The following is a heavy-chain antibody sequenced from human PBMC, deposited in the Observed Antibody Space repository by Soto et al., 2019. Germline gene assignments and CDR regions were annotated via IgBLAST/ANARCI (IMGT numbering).Heavy chain of an antibody. CDR2: MFHSGKT. V-gene: IGHV4-38-2*01. CDR3: ARGHIVVVPTVGWFDP. J-gene: IGHJ5*02. D-gene: IGHD2-2*01. Sequence: QVRLQESGPGLVKPSETLSLTCAVSGYSISSGYYWGWIRQPPGKGLEWIGSMFHSGKTYYNPSLKSRVTISVDTSNNQFSLKLSSVTAADTAVYYCARGHIVVVPTVGWFDPWGQGTLVTVSS. CDR1: GYSISSGYY.